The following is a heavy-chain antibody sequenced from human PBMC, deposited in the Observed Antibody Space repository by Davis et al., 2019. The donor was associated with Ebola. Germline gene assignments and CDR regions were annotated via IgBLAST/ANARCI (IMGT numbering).Heavy chain of an antibody. CDR3: ARDKRLGYCSGGSCYRWFDP. CDR2: ISTYNGNT. Sequence: AASVKVSCKASGYTFSSYYIHWVRQAPGQGLEWMGWISTYNGNTKYVQTLQGRVTMTTDTSTSTAYMELRSLRSDDTAVYYCARDKRLGYCSGGSCYRWFDPWGQGTLVTVSS. V-gene: IGHV1-18*04. CDR1: GYTFSSYY. D-gene: IGHD2-15*01. J-gene: IGHJ5*02.